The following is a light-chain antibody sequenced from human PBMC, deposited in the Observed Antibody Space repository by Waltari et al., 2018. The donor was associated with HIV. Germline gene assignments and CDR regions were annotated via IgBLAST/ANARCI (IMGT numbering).Light chain of an antibody. CDR1: NRDVGGYTY. CDR2: EVS. V-gene: IGLV2-8*01. J-gene: IGLJ1*01. Sequence: QSALTQPPSASGSPGQTATISCTGTNRDVGGYTYVSWYQQHPGKAPNLIIYEVSKRPSGVPDRFSGSKSGNTASLTVSGLQAEDEADYYCSSYAASLFVFGTGTKVTVL. CDR3: SSYAASLFV.